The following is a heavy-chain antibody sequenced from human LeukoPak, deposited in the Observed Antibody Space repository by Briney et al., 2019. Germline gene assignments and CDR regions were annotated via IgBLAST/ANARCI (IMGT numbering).Heavy chain of an antibody. J-gene: IGHJ4*02. Sequence: GGSLRLSCAASGFTFSIYAMNWVRQAPGKGLEWVSYISSSSSTIYYADSVKGRFTISRDNAKNSLYLQMNSLRAEDTAVYYCARGTCSTTSCPQDYWGQGTLVTVSS. D-gene: IGHD2-2*01. CDR3: ARGTCSTTSCPQDY. V-gene: IGHV3-48*01. CDR1: GFTFSIYA. CDR2: ISSSSSTI.